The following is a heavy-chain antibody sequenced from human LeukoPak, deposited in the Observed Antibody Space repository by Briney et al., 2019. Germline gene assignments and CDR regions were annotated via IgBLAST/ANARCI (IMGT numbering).Heavy chain of an antibody. Sequence: GGSLRLSRAASGFTFSSYGMTWVRQAPGKGLEWVATIKHDGSEESYVDSVKGRFTISRDNAKNSLYLQMNTLRAEDTAVYYCAKGGRSSSWYWVYWGQGTLVTVSS. V-gene: IGHV3-7*01. D-gene: IGHD6-13*01. CDR2: IKHDGSEE. CDR1: GFTFSSYG. CDR3: AKGGRSSSWYWVY. J-gene: IGHJ4*02.